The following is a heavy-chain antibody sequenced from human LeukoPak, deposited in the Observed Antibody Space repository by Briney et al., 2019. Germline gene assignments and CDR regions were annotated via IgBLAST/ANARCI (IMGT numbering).Heavy chain of an antibody. D-gene: IGHD6-19*01. CDR1: GGSFSGYY. CDR3: ATVRAAVAHHYYYYYGMDV. J-gene: IGHJ6*02. CDR2: INHSGST. V-gene: IGHV4-34*01. Sequence: SETLSLTCAVYGGSFSGYYWSWIRQPPGKGLEWIGEINHSGSTNYNPSLKSRVTISVDTSKNQFSLKLSSVTAADTAVYYCATVRAAVAHHYYYYYGMDVWGQGTTVTVSS.